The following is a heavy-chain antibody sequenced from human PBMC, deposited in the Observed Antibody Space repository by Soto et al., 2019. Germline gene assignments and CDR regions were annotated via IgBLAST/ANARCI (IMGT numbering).Heavy chain of an antibody. CDR1: GYTFTSYD. V-gene: IGHV1-8*01. CDR2: MNPNSGNT. D-gene: IGHD2-15*01. J-gene: IGHJ3*02. Sequence: ASVKVSCKASGYTFTSYDINWVRQATGQGLEWIGWMNPNSGNTGYAQKFQGRVTMTRNTSISTSYMELSSLRSEDTAVYYCARDLGYCIGGSCYSSGDDAFDIWGQGTMVTVSS. CDR3: ARDLGYCIGGSCYSSGDDAFDI.